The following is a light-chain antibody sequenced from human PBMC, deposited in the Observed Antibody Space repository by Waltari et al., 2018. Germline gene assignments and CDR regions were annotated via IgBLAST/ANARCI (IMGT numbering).Light chain of an antibody. Sequence: DIVMTQSPDSLAVSLGERATINCKSSRSVLYISNNKNYLAWYQQKTGQPPKLLIYWASTREFGVPDRFSGSGSGTDFTLTISSLQAEDVAVYYCQQYYSTPWTFGRGTKVEIK. V-gene: IGKV4-1*01. CDR3: QQYYSTPWT. CDR2: WAS. J-gene: IGKJ1*01. CDR1: RSVLYISNNKNY.